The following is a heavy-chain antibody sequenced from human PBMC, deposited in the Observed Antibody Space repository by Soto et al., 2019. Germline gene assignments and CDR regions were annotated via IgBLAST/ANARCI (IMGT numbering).Heavy chain of an antibody. CDR2: ISSSSSTI. D-gene: IGHD4-17*01. CDR1: GFTFSSYS. V-gene: IGHV3-48*01. CDR3: ASPPGPPGLGDYDWFDP. J-gene: IGHJ5*02. Sequence: PGGSLRLSCAASGFTFSSYSMNWVRQAPGKGLEWVSYISSSSSTIYYADSVKGRFTISRDNAKNSLYLQMNSLRAEDTAVYYCASPPGPPGLGDYDWFDPWGQGTLVTVSS.